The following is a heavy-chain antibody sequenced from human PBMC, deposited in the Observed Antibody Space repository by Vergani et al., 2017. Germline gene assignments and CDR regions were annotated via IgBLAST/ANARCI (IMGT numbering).Heavy chain of an antibody. V-gene: IGHV5-51*01. J-gene: IGHJ6*02. CDR1: GYRFTSYW. CDR3: ARVISMVRGVIYYGMDV. CDR2: IYPGNSDT. Sequence: EVQLVQSGAEVKKPGESLKISCKGSGYRFTSYWIGWVRQMPGKGLEWMGIIYPGNSDTRYSPSFQGQVTSSADKSISTAYLQWSSLKASDTAMYYCARVISMVRGVIYYGMDVWSQGTTVTVSS. D-gene: IGHD3-10*01.